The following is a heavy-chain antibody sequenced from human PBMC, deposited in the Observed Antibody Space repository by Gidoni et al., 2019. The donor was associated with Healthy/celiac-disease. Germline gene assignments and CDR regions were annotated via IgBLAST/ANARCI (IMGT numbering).Heavy chain of an antibody. Sequence: AIYGVRQAPGKGLEWVAVISYDGSNKYYADSVKGRFTISRDNSKNTLYLQMNSLRAEDTAVYYCARSPEGPRGYFDYWGQGTLVTVSS. CDR1: A. CDR2: ISYDGSNK. D-gene: IGHD3-10*01. J-gene: IGHJ4*02. CDR3: ARSPEGPRGYFDY. V-gene: IGHV3-30*04.